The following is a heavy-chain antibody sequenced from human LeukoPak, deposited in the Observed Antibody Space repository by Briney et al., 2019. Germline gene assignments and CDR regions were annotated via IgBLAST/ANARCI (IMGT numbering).Heavy chain of an antibody. CDR1: GFTFDDYA. J-gene: IGHJ4*02. D-gene: IGHD3-22*01. CDR3: AKAHEDYYDSSGYQAPLDFDY. CDR2: ISWDGGST. V-gene: IGHV3-43D*03. Sequence: GGSLRLSCAASGFTFDDYAMHWVRQAPGKGLEWVSLISWDGGSTYYADSVKGRFTISRDNSKNSLYLQMNSLRAEDTALYYCAKAHEDYYDSSGYQAPLDFDYWGQGTLVTVSS.